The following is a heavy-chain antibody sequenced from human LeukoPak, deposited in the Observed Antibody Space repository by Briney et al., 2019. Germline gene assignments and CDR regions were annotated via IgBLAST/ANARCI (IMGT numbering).Heavy chain of an antibody. CDR2: INHSGRT. CDR1: GGSFSGYY. CDR3: ARGPRRLGYCSSTSCSGGWFDP. J-gene: IGHJ5*02. V-gene: IGHV4-34*01. D-gene: IGHD2-2*01. Sequence: SETLSLTCAVYGGSFSGYYWSWIRQPPGKGLEWIGEINHSGRTNYNPSLKSRVTISVDTSKNQFSLKLSSVTAADTAVYYCARGPRRLGYCSSTSCSGGWFDPWGQGTLVTVSS.